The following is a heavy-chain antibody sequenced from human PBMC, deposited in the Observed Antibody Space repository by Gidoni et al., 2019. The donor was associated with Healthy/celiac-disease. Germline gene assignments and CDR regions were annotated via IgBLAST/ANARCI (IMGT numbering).Heavy chain of an antibody. CDR1: GYTFTSYA. Sequence: QVQLVQSGAEVKKPGASVTVSCKASGYTFTSYAMHWVRQAPGQWLEWMGWINAGNGNTKYSQKFQGRVTITRDTSASTAYMELSSLRSEDTAVYYCARGTGYYGSGDEDWFDPWGQGTLVTVSS. D-gene: IGHD3-10*01. J-gene: IGHJ5*02. V-gene: IGHV1-3*01. CDR3: ARGTGYYGSGDEDWFDP. CDR2: INAGNGNT.